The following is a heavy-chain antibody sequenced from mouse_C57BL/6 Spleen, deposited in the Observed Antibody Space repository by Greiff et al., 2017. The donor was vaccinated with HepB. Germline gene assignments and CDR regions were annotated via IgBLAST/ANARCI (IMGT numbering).Heavy chain of an antibody. Sequence: QVQLQQSGAELVKPGASVKMSCKASGYTFTSYWITWVKQRPGQGLEWIGDIYPGSGSTNYNEKFKSKATLTVDTSSSTAYMQLSSLTSEDSAVYYCARSEGITTVVAKGYWGQGTTLTVSS. CDR3: ARSEGITTVVAKGY. J-gene: IGHJ2*01. V-gene: IGHV1-55*01. CDR1: GYTFTSYW. D-gene: IGHD1-1*01. CDR2: IYPGSGST.